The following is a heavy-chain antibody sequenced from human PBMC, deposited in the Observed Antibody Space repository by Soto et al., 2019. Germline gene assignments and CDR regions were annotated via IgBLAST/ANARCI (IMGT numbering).Heavy chain of an antibody. D-gene: IGHD6-19*01. Sequence: QTLSLTCAISGDSVSGNSAGGGCISHSGSRCLEWVGRTYYRSKWYNDYAVSVKSRITINPDTSKNQFSLQLNSVTPEDSAVYYCARVGSGWYKVGYYYGMDVWCQGTTVTVSS. CDR1: GDSVSGNSAG. J-gene: IGHJ6*02. CDR2: TYYRSKWYN. CDR3: ARVGSGWYKVGYYYGMDV. V-gene: IGHV6-1*01.